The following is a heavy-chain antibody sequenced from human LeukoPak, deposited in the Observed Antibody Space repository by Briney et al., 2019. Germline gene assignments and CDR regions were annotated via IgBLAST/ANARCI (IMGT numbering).Heavy chain of an antibody. CDR2: IYYSGST. Sequence: SETLSLTCTVSGGSISSGGYYWSWIRQHPGKGLEWIGYIYYSGSTYYNPSLKSRVTISVDTSKNQFSLKLSSVTAADTAVYYCARHPLGGQPEYYFDYWGQGTLVTVSS. J-gene: IGHJ4*02. CDR1: GGSISSGGYY. V-gene: IGHV4-31*03. CDR3: ARHPLGGQPEYYFDY. D-gene: IGHD3-16*01.